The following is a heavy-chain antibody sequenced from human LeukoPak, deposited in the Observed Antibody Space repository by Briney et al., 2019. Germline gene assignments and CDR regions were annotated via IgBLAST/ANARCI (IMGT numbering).Heavy chain of an antibody. V-gene: IGHV3-33*01. Sequence: GGSLRLSCAASGFTLRSYGTHWVRQAPGEGLEWVAVIWFDESNKYYADSVKGRFTSSRDISKNTLYLQMNSLRAEDTAVYYCARFAYCTSTSCYYMDVWGKGTTVTVSS. J-gene: IGHJ6*03. CDR3: ARFAYCTSTSCYYMDV. D-gene: IGHD2-2*01. CDR1: GFTLRSYG. CDR2: IWFDESNK.